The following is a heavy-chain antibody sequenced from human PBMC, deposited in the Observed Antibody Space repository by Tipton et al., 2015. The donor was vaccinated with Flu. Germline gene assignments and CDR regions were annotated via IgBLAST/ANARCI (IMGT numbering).Heavy chain of an antibody. J-gene: IGHJ4*02. Sequence: QLVQSGAEVKKPGASVKVSCKASGYTFTSYDINWVRQATGQGLEWMGWMNPNSGNTGYAQKFQGRVTMTRNTSISTAYMELSSLGAEATAVCYGGGGVLTGTADTFDYWGQGTLVTVSS. CDR3: GGGVLTGTADTFDY. D-gene: IGHD1-7*01. V-gene: IGHV1-8*01. CDR1: GYTFTSYD. CDR2: MNPNSGNT.